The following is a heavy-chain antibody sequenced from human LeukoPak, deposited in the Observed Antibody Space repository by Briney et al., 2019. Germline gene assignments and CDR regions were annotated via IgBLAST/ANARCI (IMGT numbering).Heavy chain of an antibody. D-gene: IGHD2-2*01. Sequence: SETLSLTCTVSGGSISSGDYYWSWIRQPPGKGLEWIGYIYYSGGTYYNPSLKSRVTISVDTSKNQFSLKLSSVTAADTAVYYCARWEPAGYYFDYWGQGTLVTVSS. V-gene: IGHV4-30-4*01. CDR2: IYYSGGT. CDR1: GGSISSGDYY. CDR3: ARWEPAGYYFDY. J-gene: IGHJ4*02.